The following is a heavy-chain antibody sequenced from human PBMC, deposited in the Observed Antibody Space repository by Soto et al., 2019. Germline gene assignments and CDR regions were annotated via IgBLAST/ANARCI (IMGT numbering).Heavy chain of an antibody. CDR1: GGSISSYY. J-gene: IGHJ4*02. V-gene: IGHV4-59*01. CDR3: ARTYCVSTSCYDLFDY. D-gene: IGHD2-2*01. CDR2: IHYSGST. Sequence: SETLSLTCTVSGGSISSYYWSWFRQPPGKGLEWIGYIHYSGSTNYNPALKSRVTISVDTSKNQFSLKLSSVTAADTAVYYCARTYCVSTSCYDLFDYWGQGTLVTVSS.